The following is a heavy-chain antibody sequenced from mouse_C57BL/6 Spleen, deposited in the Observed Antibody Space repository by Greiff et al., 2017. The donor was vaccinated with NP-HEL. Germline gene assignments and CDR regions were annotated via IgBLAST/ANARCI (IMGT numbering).Heavy chain of an antibody. CDR2: IDPENGDT. Sequence: VQLQQSGAELVRPGASVKLSCTASGFNIKDDYMHWVKQRPEQGLEWIGWIDPENGDTEYASKFQGKATITADTSSNTAYLQLSSLTSEDTAVYYCTIFYGSSYPFDYWGQGTTLTVSS. CDR1: GFNIKDDY. CDR3: TIFYGSSYPFDY. V-gene: IGHV14-4*01. J-gene: IGHJ2*01. D-gene: IGHD1-1*01.